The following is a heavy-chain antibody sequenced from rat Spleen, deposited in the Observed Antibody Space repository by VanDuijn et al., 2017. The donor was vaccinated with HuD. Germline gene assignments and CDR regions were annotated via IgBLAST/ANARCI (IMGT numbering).Heavy chain of an antibody. CDR3: ARPSYGYPFAY. V-gene: IGHV5-25*01. CDR1: GFTFSNYD. Sequence: EVQLVESGGGLVQPGRSIKLSCAASGFTFSNYDMAWVRQAPTRGLEWVASISYDGTRNYYRDSVKGRFAISRDNAKSTLYLQMDSLRSEDTATYYCARPSYGYPFAYWGQGTLVTVSS. J-gene: IGHJ3*01. D-gene: IGHD1-7*01. CDR2: ISYDGTRN.